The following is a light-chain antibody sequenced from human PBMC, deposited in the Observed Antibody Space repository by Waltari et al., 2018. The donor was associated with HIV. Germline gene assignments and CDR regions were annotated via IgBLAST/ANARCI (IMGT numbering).Light chain of an antibody. CDR2: AVS. J-gene: IGKJ4*01. V-gene: IGKV3-11*01. CDR3: QRRTNWPPEIT. CDR1: QSVGTF. Sequence: EIVLTQSPATLSLSPGERATLFCRASQSVGTFLAWYQQKPGQAPRLLIYAVSKRATGIPARFSGSGSGTDFTLTISSLEPEDFAIYYCQRRTNWPPEITFGGGSKVEIK.